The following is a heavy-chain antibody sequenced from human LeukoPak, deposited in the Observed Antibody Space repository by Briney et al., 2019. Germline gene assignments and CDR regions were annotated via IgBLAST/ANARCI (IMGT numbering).Heavy chain of an antibody. V-gene: IGHV4-59*08. CDR1: GGSISSYY. Sequence: PSETLSLTCTVSGGSISSYYWSWIRQPPGKGLEWIGYIYYSGSTNYNPSLKSRVTISVDTSKNQFSLKLSSVTAADTALYYCARAEAYYYYYMDVWGKGTTVTISS. CDR2: IYYSGST. J-gene: IGHJ6*03. CDR3: ARAEAYYYYYMDV.